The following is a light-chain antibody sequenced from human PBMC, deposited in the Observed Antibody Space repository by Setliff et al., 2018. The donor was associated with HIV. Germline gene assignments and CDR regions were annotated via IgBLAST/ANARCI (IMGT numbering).Light chain of an antibody. V-gene: IGLV2-14*03. CDR1: ATDVGNYES. CDR3: CSYTSSSTV. Sequence: QSVLTQPASVSGSPGQSITISCTGSATDVGNYESVSWYQHHPGEVPKLIIYDVNKRPSGISNRFSGSKTGNSASLTISGLHTEDEADYYCCSYTSSSTVFGAGTKVTVL. CDR2: DVN. J-gene: IGLJ1*01.